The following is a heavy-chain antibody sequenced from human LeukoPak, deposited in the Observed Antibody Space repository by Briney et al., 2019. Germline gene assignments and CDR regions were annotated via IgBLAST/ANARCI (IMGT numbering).Heavy chain of an antibody. CDR1: GDSISSRSYS. CDR2: LYYRGST. V-gene: IGHV4-39*07. CDR3: ARGSLLGYCSGGSCYSSLSRNYYFDY. Sequence: SETLSLTCTVSGDSISSRSYSWGWIRQPSGKGLEWIGTLYYRGSTFYNPSLNSRVTISVDTSKNQFSLKLSSVTAADTAVYYCARGSLLGYCSGGSCYSSLSRNYYFDYWGQGTLVTVSS. D-gene: IGHD2-15*01. J-gene: IGHJ4*02.